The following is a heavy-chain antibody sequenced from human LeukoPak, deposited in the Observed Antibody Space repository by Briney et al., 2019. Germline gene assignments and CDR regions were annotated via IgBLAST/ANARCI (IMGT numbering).Heavy chain of an antibody. V-gene: IGHV4-4*09. J-gene: IGHJ6*03. D-gene: IGHD2-2*01. CDR3: ARHGLLGSSAHHYYHYMDV. CDR2: IYTSGST. Sequence: PSETLSLTCTVSGGSISSYYWSWIRQPPGKGLEWIGYIYTSGSTNYNPSLKSRVTISVDTSKNQFSLKLSSVTAADTAVYYCARHGLLGSSAHHYYHYMDVWGKGTTVTVSS. CDR1: GGSISSYY.